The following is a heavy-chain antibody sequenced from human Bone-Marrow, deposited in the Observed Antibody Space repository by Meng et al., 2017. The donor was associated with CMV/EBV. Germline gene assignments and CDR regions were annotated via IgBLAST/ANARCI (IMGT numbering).Heavy chain of an antibody. Sequence: ASVKVSCKASGYSFTGYYMHWVRQAPGQGLEWMGRINYNSDDTNDAQKFQGRVTMTRDTSISTAYMELSRLTSDDTAVYYCSRAGVVLPAGKSWFERWGQGTRVTGYS. CDR2: INYNSDDT. CDR3: SRAGVVLPAGKSWFER. CDR1: GYSFTGYY. V-gene: IGHV1-2*02. J-gene: IGHJ5*02. D-gene: IGHD2-2*01.